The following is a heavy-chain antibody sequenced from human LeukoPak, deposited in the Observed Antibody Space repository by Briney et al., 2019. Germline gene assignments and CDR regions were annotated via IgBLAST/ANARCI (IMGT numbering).Heavy chain of an antibody. J-gene: IGHJ5*02. Sequence: GGSLRLSCAASGFTFSSFDMDRVRQTPGKGLEWVAYIRYDGSDKQYVDSVKGRFTISRDNAKNTLYLQLNSLRGEDTSIYYCAKASVAPRPGWFDPWGQGTLVTVSS. CDR1: GFTFSSFD. D-gene: IGHD6-6*01. V-gene: IGHV3-30*02. CDR3: AKASVAPRPGWFDP. CDR2: IRYDGSDK.